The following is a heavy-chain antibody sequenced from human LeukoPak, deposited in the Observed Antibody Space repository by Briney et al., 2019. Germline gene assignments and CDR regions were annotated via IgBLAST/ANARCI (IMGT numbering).Heavy chain of an antibody. Sequence: GASVKVSCKASGYTFSNYGINWVRQAPGQGLEWMGWISAYNGYTNYAQKVQGRVTMTTDTSTSTAYMELRSLRSDDTAVYFCARDSSGFPRDASDYWGQGTLVTVSS. CDR3: ARDSSGFPRDASDY. V-gene: IGHV1-18*01. CDR2: ISAYNGYT. CDR1: GYTFSNYG. J-gene: IGHJ4*02. D-gene: IGHD3-22*01.